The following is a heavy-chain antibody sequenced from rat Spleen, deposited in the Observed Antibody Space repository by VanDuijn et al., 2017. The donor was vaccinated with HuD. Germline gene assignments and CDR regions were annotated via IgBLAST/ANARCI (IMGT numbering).Heavy chain of an antibody. CDR3: TTDRPGALMEA. CDR2: IINTGGSM. D-gene: IGHD5-1*01. CDR1: GFTFNNYW. Sequence: EVQLVESGGGLVQPGRSLKISCVASGFTFNNYWMTWNRQTPGRGLEWVASIINTGGSMYYPDSVRGRFTVSRDNAKSTLYLQMDSLRSEDTATYYCTTDRPGALMEAWGQGASVTVSS. J-gene: IGHJ4*01. V-gene: IGHV5-31*01.